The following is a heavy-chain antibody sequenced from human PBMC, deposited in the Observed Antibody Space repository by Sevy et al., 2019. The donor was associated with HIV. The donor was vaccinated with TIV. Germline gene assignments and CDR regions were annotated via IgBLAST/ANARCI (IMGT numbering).Heavy chain of an antibody. CDR3: ARDSAVVPRALVY. J-gene: IGHJ4*02. V-gene: IGHV4-59*01. CDR2: LYYSGSI. CDR1: GDSISSYF. Sequence: SETLSLTCNVSGDSISSYFWSWFRQPPGKGLEWIGYLYYSGSIEYNPSLRSRVTISVDTSKKHFSMKLRSVTAADPAMYYCARDSAVVPRALVYWGQGTLVTVSS. D-gene: IGHD2-21*01.